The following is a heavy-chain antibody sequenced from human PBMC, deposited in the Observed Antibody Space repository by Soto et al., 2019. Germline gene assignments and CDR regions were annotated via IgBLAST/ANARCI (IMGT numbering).Heavy chain of an antibody. V-gene: IGHV3-15*07. Sequence: GGSLRLSCAASDFNFNYAWMNWVRQAPGKGLEWVGRIKSKTDGGSIDYAAPVKDRFIISRDDSKNTLYLQMNSLKTEDTAVYYCATEREATTAFDIWGQGTMVTVSS. CDR2: IKSKTDGGSI. CDR3: ATEREATTAFDI. CDR1: DFNFNYAW. J-gene: IGHJ3*02. D-gene: IGHD1-1*01.